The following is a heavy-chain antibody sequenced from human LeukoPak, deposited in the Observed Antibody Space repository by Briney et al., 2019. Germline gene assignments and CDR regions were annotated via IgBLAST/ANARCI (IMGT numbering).Heavy chain of an antibody. CDR2: ISGSGGST. J-gene: IGHJ5*02. CDR3: AKDGRIAVAGTLGGDWFDP. V-gene: IGHV3-23*01. D-gene: IGHD6-19*01. CDR1: GFTFSSYA. Sequence: PGRSLRLSCAASGFTFSSYAMSWVRQAPGKGLEWVSAISGSGGSTYYADSVKGRFTISRDNSKNTLYLQMNSLRAEETAVYYCAKDGRIAVAGTLGGDWFDPWGQGTLVTVSS.